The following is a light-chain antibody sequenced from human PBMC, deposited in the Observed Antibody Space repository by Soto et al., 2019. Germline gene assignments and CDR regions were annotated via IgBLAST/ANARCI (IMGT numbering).Light chain of an antibody. V-gene: IGKV1-5*01. Sequence: DIQMTQSPSTLSASVGDRVTIACRASQSITSSLAWYQQQPGKAPKLLIYDASSLQNGDPSRFSGSGSGTEFTLAISSLQPDGFATYCCQPYDTHSPTFGPGTTVDIK. CDR3: QPYDTHSPT. CDR1: QSITSS. J-gene: IGKJ3*01. CDR2: DAS.